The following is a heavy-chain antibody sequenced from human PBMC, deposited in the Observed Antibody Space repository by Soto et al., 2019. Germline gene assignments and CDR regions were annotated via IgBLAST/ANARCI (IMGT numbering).Heavy chain of an antibody. V-gene: IGHV4-4*02. CDR1: GGSISSSNW. Sequence: PSETLSLTCAVSGGSISSSNWWSWVRQPPGKGLEWIGEIYHSGSTNYNPSLKSRVTISVDKSKNQFSLKLSSVTAADTAVYYCARTVYGSGSYSKYSYYGMDVWGQGTTVTVSS. CDR3: ARTVYGSGSYSKYSYYGMDV. J-gene: IGHJ6*02. D-gene: IGHD3-10*01. CDR2: IYHSGST.